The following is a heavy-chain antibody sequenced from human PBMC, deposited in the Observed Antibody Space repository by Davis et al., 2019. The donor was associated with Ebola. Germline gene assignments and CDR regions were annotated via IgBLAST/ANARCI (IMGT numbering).Heavy chain of an antibody. J-gene: IGHJ6*02. CDR3: ARGSMIRGVSFYYGMDV. Sequence: ESLNISCTVPGGSISAYYWSWLRQSPGKGLDWNGYIYSPANTKYNPSLRSRVSISGDTSKNQFSLKLTSVTAADTAVYFCARGSMIRGVSFYYGMDVWGQVTAVTVSS. CDR2: IYSPANT. D-gene: IGHD3-10*01. CDR1: GGSISAYY. V-gene: IGHV4-59*01.